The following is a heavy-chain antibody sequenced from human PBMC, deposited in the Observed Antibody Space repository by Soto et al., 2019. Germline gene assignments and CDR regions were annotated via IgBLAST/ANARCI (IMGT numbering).Heavy chain of an antibody. CDR3: AGGYSYGYFDY. V-gene: IGHV4-59*01. J-gene: IGHJ4*02. D-gene: IGHD5-18*01. CDR2: IYYSGST. Sequence: QVQLQESGPGLVKPSETLPLTCTVSGVFISGYYWSWIREPPGKGLEWIGYIYYSGSTNYNPSFKRRITTSVDTSKNQLALKLSSVTATDTAVYSCAGGYSYGYFDYWGQGTLVTVSS. CDR1: GVFISGYY.